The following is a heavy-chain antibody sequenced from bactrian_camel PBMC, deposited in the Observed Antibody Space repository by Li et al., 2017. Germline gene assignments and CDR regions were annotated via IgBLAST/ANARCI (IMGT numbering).Heavy chain of an antibody. CDR3: AATRFDRCTVTTMTPGY. Sequence: HVQLVESGGDSVQSGGSLGLSCAASKVVLSRFCMGWFRQAPGKEREGVAVLHYAGTPRYADSVKGRFTISQDTAENTLYLEMNSLKPEDTAMYYCAATRFDRCTVTTMTPGYWGQGTQVTVS. J-gene: IGHJ4*01. D-gene: IGHD4*01. V-gene: IGHV3S53*01. CDR1: KVVLSRFC. CDR2: LHYAGTP.